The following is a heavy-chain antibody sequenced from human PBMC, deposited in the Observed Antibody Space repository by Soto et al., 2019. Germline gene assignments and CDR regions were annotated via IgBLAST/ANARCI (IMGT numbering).Heavy chain of an antibody. V-gene: IGHV3-20*04. CDR1: GFTFDDYG. D-gene: IGHD2-15*01. Sequence: GASLRLSCAASGFTFDDYGMSWVRQAPGKRLEWVSGINWNGGSTGYADSVKGRFTISRDNAKNSLYLQMNSLRAEDTALYYCARDSEYCSGGSCYQTFLDYWGQGTLVTVSS. CDR2: INWNGGST. CDR3: ARDSEYCSGGSCYQTFLDY. J-gene: IGHJ4*02.